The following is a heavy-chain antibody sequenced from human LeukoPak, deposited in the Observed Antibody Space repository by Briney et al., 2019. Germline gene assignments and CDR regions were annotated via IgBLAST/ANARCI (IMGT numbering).Heavy chain of an antibody. CDR2: IYYSGST. D-gene: IGHD3-3*01. CDR3: AKHYAPDYDFWSGVRVGYNWFDP. CDR1: GGSFSGYY. J-gene: IGHJ5*02. V-gene: IGHV4-59*08. Sequence: PSETLSLTCAVYGGSFSGYYWSWIRQPPGKGLEWIGYIYYSGSTNYNPSLKSRVTISVDTSKNQFSLKLSSVTAADTAVYYCAKHYAPDYDFWSGVRVGYNWFDPWGQGTLVTVSS.